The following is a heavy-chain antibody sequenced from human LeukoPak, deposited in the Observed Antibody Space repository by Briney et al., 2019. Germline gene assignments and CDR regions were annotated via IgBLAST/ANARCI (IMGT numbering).Heavy chain of an antibody. V-gene: IGHV3-30*02. CDR3: GSPPFDY. CDR1: GFTFSTYG. J-gene: IGHJ4*02. CDR2: IWSDGSKK. Sequence: GALRLSCAASGFTFSTYGMHWVRQAPGKGLEWVAIIWSDGSKKYYADFVKGRFTISRDNSKNTLYLQMNSLRAEDTAVYYCGSPPFDYWGQGTLVTVSS.